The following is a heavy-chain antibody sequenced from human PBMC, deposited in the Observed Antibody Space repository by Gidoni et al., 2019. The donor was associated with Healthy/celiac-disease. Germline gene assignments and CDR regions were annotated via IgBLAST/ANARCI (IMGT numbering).Heavy chain of an antibody. V-gene: IGHV3-30-3*01. Sequence: QWQLVESGGGGVRPGRSLGLSLAASGFPSSRYPIHWVRQAPGQGLEWVAVISYDGSNKYYADSVKGRFTISRDNSKNTLYLQMNSLRAEDTAVYYCARGLQTFNRLRGYSQVGGHYYYYYMDVWGKGTTVTVSS. J-gene: IGHJ6*03. CDR3: ARGLQTFNRLRGYSQVGGHYYYYYMDV. D-gene: IGHD5-18*01. CDR1: GFPSSRYP. CDR2: ISYDGSNK.